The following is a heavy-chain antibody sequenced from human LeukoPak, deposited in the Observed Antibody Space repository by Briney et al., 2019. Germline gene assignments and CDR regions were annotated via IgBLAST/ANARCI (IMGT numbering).Heavy chain of an antibody. J-gene: IGHJ4*02. V-gene: IGHV4-61*02. Sequence: SQTLSLTCTVSGGSVSSGSYYWGWIRQPAGKGLEWIGRMHTSGTTNYNPSLKSRVTMSLDTSKHQFSLKLTSVAAADTAMYYCARDGGSSGYYYVHWGEGTLVTVSS. CDR1: GGSVSSGSYY. D-gene: IGHD3-22*01. CDR3: ARDGGSSGYYYVH. CDR2: MHTSGTT.